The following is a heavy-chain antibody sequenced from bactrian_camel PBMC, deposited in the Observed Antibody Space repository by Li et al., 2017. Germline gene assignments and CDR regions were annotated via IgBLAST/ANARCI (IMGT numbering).Heavy chain of an antibody. CDR2: IGARGYGK. V-gene: IGHV3S61*01. D-gene: IGHD3*01. Sequence: HVQLVESGGGSVQAGGSLRLSCTASGFAFDDSDMAWYRQAPGKGLEWVSCIGARGYGKYYADSVKGRFTVSRDNPKNTLYLRLDSLQTEDSAMYYCTRGGLSDYGLYTGQGTQVTVS. J-gene: IGHJ4*01. CDR1: GFAFDDSD.